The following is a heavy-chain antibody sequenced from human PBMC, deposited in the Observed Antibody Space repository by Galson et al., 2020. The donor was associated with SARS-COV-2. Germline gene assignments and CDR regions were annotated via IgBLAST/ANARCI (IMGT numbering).Heavy chain of an antibody. D-gene: IGHD2-2*01. CDR1: GYTFTGYY. Sequence: ASVKVSCKASGYTFTGYYMHWVRQAPGQGLEWMGWINPNSGGTNYAQKFQGRVTMTRDTSISTAYMELSRLRSDDTAVYYCARVRVEVVPAAPRPYDCWGQGTLVTVSS. J-gene: IGHJ4*02. CDR3: ARVRVEVVPAAPRPYDC. V-gene: IGHV1-2*02. CDR2: INPNSGGT.